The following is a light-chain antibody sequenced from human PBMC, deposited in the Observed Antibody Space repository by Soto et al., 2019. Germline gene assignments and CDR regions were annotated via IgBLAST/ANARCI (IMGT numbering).Light chain of an antibody. CDR2: DAS. Sequence: EIVMTQSPATLSVSPGERATLSCRASQSVSSNLSWYQQKPGQAPRLLIYDASTRATGIPARFSGSQSGTEFTLTISSLQSEDFAVYYCQQYNNWWTFGQGTKVE. J-gene: IGKJ1*01. V-gene: IGKV3D-15*01. CDR1: QSVSSN. CDR3: QQYNNWWT.